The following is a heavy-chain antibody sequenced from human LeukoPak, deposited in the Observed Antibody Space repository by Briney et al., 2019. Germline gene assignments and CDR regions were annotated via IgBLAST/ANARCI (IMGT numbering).Heavy chain of an antibody. CDR3: AKDLRTRMIVIDAFDI. CDR1: GFTFSSYA. D-gene: IGHD3-22*01. Sequence: GGSLRLSCAASGFTFSSYAMSWVRRAPGKGLEWVAVISYDGNNKYYGDSVKGRFTISRDNSKNTLSLQMNSLRTEDTAMYYCAKDLRTRMIVIDAFDIWGHGTMVTVSS. CDR2: ISYDGNNK. V-gene: IGHV3-30*18. J-gene: IGHJ3*02.